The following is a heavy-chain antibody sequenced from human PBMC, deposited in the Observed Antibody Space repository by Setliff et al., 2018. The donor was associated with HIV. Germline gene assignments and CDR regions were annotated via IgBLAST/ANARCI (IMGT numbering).Heavy chain of an antibody. CDR1: SGSISTSSYY. CDR3: VRQHGDYAFGS. V-gene: IGHV4-39*01. J-gene: IGHJ5*01. CDR2: INYDGDT. D-gene: IGHD4-17*01. Sequence: NPSETLSLTCIVSSGSISTSSYYWGWIRQPPGKGLEWIGEINYDGDTTYNPSLKNRVKMFIDTSKKQFSLKVASVTAADTAVYYCVRQHGDYAFGSWGQGTLVTVSS.